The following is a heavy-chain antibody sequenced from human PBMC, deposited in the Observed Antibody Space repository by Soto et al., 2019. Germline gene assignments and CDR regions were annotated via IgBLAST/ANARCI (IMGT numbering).Heavy chain of an antibody. Sequence: GGSLRLSCAASGFTFSSYAMSWVRQAPGKGPEWVSAISGSGGSTYYADSVKGRFTISRDNSKNTLYLQMNSLRAEDTAVYYCAKDTMVRGVMRFFFDYWGQGTLVTVSS. J-gene: IGHJ4*02. D-gene: IGHD3-10*01. CDR3: AKDTMVRGVMRFFFDY. CDR2: ISGSGGST. V-gene: IGHV3-23*01. CDR1: GFTFSSYA.